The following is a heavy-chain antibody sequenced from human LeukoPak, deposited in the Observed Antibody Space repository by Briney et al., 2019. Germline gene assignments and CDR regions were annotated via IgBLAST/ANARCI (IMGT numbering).Heavy chain of an antibody. CDR3: AAALYDGYCSGGSCYSLLEDY. Sequence: SVKVSCKASGGTFSSYAISWVRQAPGQGLEWMGRIIPILGIANYAQKFQGRVTITADKSTGTAYMELSSLRSEDTAVYYCAAALYDGYCSGGSCYSLLEDYWGQGTLVTVSS. CDR2: IIPILGIA. CDR1: GGTFSSYA. D-gene: IGHD2-15*01. J-gene: IGHJ4*02. V-gene: IGHV1-69*04.